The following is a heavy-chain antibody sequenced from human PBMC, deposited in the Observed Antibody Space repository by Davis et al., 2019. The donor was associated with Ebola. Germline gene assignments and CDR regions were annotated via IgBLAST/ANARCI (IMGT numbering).Heavy chain of an antibody. CDR1: GGTFSSYA. CDR3: ARGIQVPAAIHDAFDI. D-gene: IGHD2-2*02. J-gene: IGHJ3*02. Sequence: SVKVSCKASGGTFSSYAISWVRQAPGQGLEWMGGIIPIFGTANYAQKFQGRVTITADESTSTAYMELSSLRSEDTAVYYCARGIQVPAAIHDAFDIWGQGTMVTVSS. V-gene: IGHV1-69*13. CDR2: IIPIFGTA.